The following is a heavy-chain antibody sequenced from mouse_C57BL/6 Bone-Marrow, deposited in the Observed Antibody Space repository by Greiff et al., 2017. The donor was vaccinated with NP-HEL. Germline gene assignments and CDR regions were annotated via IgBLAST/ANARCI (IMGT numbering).Heavy chain of an antibody. D-gene: IGHD1-1*01. V-gene: IGHV1-55*01. CDR1: GYTFTSYW. CDR2: IYPGSGST. CDR3: ARLDYYGSSWRYFDV. Sequence: QVQLQQPGAELVKPGASVKMSCKASGYTFTSYWITWVKQRPGQGLEWIGDIYPGSGSTNYNEKFKSKATLTVDTSSSTAYMQLSSLTSEDSAVYYCARLDYYGSSWRYFDVWGTGTTVTVSS. J-gene: IGHJ1*03.